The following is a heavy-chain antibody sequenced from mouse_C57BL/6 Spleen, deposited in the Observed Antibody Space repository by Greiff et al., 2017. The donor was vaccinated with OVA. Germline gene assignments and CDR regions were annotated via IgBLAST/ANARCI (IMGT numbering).Heavy chain of an antibody. J-gene: IGHJ1*03. CDR2: INPGSGGT. CDR3: ARYNYSNHWYFDV. CDR1: GYAFTNYL. D-gene: IGHD2-5*01. V-gene: IGHV1-54*01. Sequence: VQLQQSGAELVRPGTSVKVSCKASGYAFTNYLIEWVKQRPGQGLEWIGVINPGSGGTNYNEKFKGKATLTADKSSSTAYMQLSSLTSEDSAVYFCARYNYSNHWYFDVWGTGTTVTVSS.